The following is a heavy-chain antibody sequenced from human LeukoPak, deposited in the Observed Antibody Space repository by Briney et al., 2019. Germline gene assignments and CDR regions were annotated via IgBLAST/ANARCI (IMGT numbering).Heavy chain of an antibody. J-gene: IGHJ5*02. CDR3: ARDLKRSRARWENFGFDP. CDR1: GYTFTSYG. CDR2: IRVYNGNT. Sequence: ASVTVSCQVSGYTFTSYGITWVRQPPGHGLEWMGWIRVYNGNTIYAQMLQGRVTMTTHPSTHTAYMELRSLRSDATAVYYCARDLKRSRARWENFGFDPWGQGTLVTVSS. D-gene: IGHD1-26*01. V-gene: IGHV1-18*01.